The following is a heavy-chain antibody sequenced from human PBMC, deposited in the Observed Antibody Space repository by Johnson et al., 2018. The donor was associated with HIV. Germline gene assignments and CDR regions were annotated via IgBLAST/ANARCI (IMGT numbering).Heavy chain of an antibody. CDR1: GFTFDDYA. CDR2: IGTAGDT. CDR3: ARDAPDSGSYHAFDI. V-gene: IGHV3-13*01. Sequence: VQLVESGGGLLQPGRSLRLSCVASGFTFDDYAMHWVRQAPGKGLEWVSAIGTAGDTYYPGSVKGRFTISRENAKNSLYLQMNSLRAGDTAVYYCARDAPDSGSYHAFDIWGQGTMVTVSS. D-gene: IGHD1-26*01. J-gene: IGHJ3*02.